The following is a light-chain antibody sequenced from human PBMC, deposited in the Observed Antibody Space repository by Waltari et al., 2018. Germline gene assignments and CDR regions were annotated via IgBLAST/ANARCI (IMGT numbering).Light chain of an antibody. Sequence: SHELTQPPSVSVSPGQTARITCSGDALPTKYIYWYQQKSGQAHVMIIYEDNKRPSGIPDRFSGSSSGTLATLTISGTLVEDEGDYYCYSTDTSSFPLFGGGTKLTVL. CDR3: YSTDTSSFPL. V-gene: IGLV3-10*01. CDR2: EDN. J-gene: IGLJ3*02. CDR1: ALPTKY.